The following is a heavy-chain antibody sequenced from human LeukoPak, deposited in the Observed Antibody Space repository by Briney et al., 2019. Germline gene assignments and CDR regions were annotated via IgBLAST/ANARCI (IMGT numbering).Heavy chain of an antibody. J-gene: IGHJ4*02. D-gene: IGHD6-13*01. V-gene: IGHV4-34*01. Sequence: SETLSLTCAVYGGSFSGYYWSWIRQPPGKGLEWIGEINHSGSTNYNPSLKSRVTISVDTSKNKFSLKLSSVTAADAAVYYCARGPEGIAAAGRDYWGQGTLVTVSS. CDR3: ARGPEGIAAAGRDY. CDR2: INHSGST. CDR1: GGSFSGYY.